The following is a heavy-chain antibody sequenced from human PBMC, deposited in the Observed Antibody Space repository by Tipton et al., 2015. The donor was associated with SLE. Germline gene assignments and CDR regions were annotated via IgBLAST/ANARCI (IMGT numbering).Heavy chain of an antibody. CDR1: GESVSSTAAS. Sequence: GLVKPSQTLSLTCAIFGESVSSTAASWNWIRQSPSRGLEWLGRTYYRSTWFYEYADSVKSRISINPDTAKNQFSLQLSSATPADTATYYCVRGNYNFDYWGQGTLVTVSS. D-gene: IGHD1-7*01. V-gene: IGHV6-1*01. CDR3: VRGNYNFDY. CDR2: TYYRSTWFY. J-gene: IGHJ4*02.